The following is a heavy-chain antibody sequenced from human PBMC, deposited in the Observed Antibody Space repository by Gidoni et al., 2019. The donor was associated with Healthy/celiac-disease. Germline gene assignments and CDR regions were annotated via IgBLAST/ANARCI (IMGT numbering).Heavy chain of an antibody. CDR2: IIPIFGTA. D-gene: IGHD4-17*01. J-gene: IGHJ6*02. Sequence: QVQLVQSGAEVKKPGSSVKVSCQASGGTFSSYAISWVRQAPGQGLEWMGGIIPIFGTANYAQKFQGRVTITADESTSTAYMELSSLRSEDTAVYYCARAYGDYDEYGMDVWGQGTTVTVSS. V-gene: IGHV1-69*01. CDR1: GGTFSSYA. CDR3: ARAYGDYDEYGMDV.